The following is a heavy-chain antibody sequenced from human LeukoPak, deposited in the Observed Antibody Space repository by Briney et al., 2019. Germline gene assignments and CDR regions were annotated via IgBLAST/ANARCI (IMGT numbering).Heavy chain of an antibody. CDR2: IKQDGSEQ. J-gene: IGHJ6*03. V-gene: IGHV3-7*01. CDR3: AKDWALQRNYYYYMDV. Sequence: PGGSMRLSCAASEFSFSNYWMTWIRQAPGKGLEWVANIKQDGSEQYYVDSVKGRFTISRDNAKYSLYLQMNSLRAEDTAVYYCAKDWALQRNYYYYMDVWGKGTTVTISS. CDR1: EFSFSNYW. D-gene: IGHD1-1*01.